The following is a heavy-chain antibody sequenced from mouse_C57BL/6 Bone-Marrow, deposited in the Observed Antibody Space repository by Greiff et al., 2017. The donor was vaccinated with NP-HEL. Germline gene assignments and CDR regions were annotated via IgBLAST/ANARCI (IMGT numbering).Heavy chain of an antibody. V-gene: IGHV1-81*01. CDR2: IYPRSGNT. J-gene: IGHJ4*01. CDR3: ARHLPGSGDAMDY. CDR1: GYTFTSYG. Sequence: QVQLKQSGAELARPGASVKLSCKASGYTFTSYGISWVKQRTGQGLEWIGEIYPRSGNTYYNEKFKGKATLTADKSSSTAYMELRSLTSEDSAVYFCARHLPGSGDAMDYWGQGTSVTVSS. D-gene: IGHD1-1*01.